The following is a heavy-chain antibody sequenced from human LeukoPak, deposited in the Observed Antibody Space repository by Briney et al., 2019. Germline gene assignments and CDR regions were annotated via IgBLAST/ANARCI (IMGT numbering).Heavy chain of an antibody. V-gene: IGHV3-30*04. CDR2: VSYDGSNK. Sequence: GGSLRLSCAASGFTFSSYAMHWVRQAPGKGLEWVAVVSYDGSNKYYADSVKGRFTISRDNSKNTLYLQMNSLRAEDTAVYYCARDSGGSYFSYWGQGTLVTVSS. CDR3: ARDSGGSYFSY. D-gene: IGHD1-14*01. CDR1: GFTFSSYA. J-gene: IGHJ4*02.